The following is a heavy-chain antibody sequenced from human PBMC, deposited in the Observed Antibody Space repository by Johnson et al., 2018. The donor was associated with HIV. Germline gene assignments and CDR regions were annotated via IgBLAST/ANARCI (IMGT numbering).Heavy chain of an antibody. CDR3: ARDGRDLVTRGGFDV. CDR1: GFTFSSYA. CDR2: IYSGGSP. Sequence: VQLVESGGGLVQPGGSLRLSCAASGFTFSSYAMSWVRQAPGKGLEWVSVIYSGGSPYYADSVKGRFTISRDNSKNTLYLQMNSLRPEDTAVYYCARDGRDLVTRGGFDVWGPGTVVTVSS. V-gene: IGHV3-66*02. D-gene: IGHD5-18*01. J-gene: IGHJ3*01.